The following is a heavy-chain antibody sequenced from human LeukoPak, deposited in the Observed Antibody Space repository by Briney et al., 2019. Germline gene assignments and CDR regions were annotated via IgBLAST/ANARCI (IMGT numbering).Heavy chain of an antibody. CDR1: GFTFSSYA. Sequence: GGSLRLSCAVSGFTFSSYAMSWVRQAPGKGLEWVSAISGSGGSTYYADSVKGRFTISRDNSKNTLYLQMNSLRAEDTAVYYCAKVILEWLLSRFDYWGQGPLVTVSS. V-gene: IGHV3-23*01. CDR3: AKVILEWLLSRFDY. CDR2: ISGSGGST. D-gene: IGHD3-3*01. J-gene: IGHJ4*02.